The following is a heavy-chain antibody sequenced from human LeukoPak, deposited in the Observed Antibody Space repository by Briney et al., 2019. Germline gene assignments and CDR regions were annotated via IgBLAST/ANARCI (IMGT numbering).Heavy chain of an antibody. Sequence: GASVKVSCKASGYTFTVYYMHWVRQAPGQGLEWMGRINPNSGGTNYAQKFQGRVTMTRDTSISTAYMELSRLRSDDTAVYYCARDSVPYYYDSSALGAFDIWGQGTMVTVSS. J-gene: IGHJ3*02. CDR3: ARDSVPYYYDSSALGAFDI. CDR2: INPNSGGT. V-gene: IGHV1-2*06. D-gene: IGHD3-22*01. CDR1: GYTFTVYY.